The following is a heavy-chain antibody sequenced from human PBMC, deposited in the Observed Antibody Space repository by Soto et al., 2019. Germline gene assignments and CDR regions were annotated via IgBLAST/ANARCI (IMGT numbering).Heavy chain of an antibody. CDR1: GGSISNYY. V-gene: IGHV4-59*01. CDR3: ARVSWDSSSSEVGWFDP. Sequence: QVQLQESGPGLVKPSETLSLTCTVSGGSISNYYWSWIRQPPGKGLEWIGYIFYSGSTNYNPSLKSRVTISVDTSKNQFSLKLTSVTAADTAVYYCARVSWDSSSSEVGWFDPWGQGTRVTVSS. J-gene: IGHJ5*02. CDR2: IFYSGST. D-gene: IGHD3-22*01.